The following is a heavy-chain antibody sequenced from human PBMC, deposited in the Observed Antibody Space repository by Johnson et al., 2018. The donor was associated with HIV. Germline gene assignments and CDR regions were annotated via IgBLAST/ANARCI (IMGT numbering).Heavy chain of an antibody. CDR3: AKGQYSSSPCACHV. J-gene: IGHJ3*01. CDR2: ISYDGSTE. D-gene: IGHD6-6*01. V-gene: IGHV3-30*14. CDR1: GFTFSNYA. Sequence: QVQLVESGGGVVQPGRSLRLSCAASGFTFSNYAVHWVRQAPGKGLEWVAVISYDGSTEYYADSVKGRFTISRDNSKNTLYLQMGSLRAEDMAVYYCAKGQYSSSPCACHVWGQGTLVTVSS.